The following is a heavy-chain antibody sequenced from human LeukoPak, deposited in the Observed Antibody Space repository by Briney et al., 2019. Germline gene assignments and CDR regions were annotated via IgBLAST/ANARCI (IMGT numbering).Heavy chain of an antibody. CDR1: GSTFSSHG. Sequence: GGSLRLSCAASGSTFSSHGMHWVRQAPGKGLEWVAVISYDGSNKYYADSVKGRFTISRDNSKNTLYLQMNSLRAEDTAVYYCAKDGPHCSSTSCYGMDVWGQGTTVTVSS. D-gene: IGHD2-2*01. V-gene: IGHV3-30*18. J-gene: IGHJ6*02. CDR2: ISYDGSNK. CDR3: AKDGPHCSSTSCYGMDV.